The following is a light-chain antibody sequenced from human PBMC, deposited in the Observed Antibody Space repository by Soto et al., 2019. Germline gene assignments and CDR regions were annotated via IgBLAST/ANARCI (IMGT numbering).Light chain of an antibody. CDR1: SSNIGNSA. CDR3: ASWDDSLNAYV. J-gene: IGLJ1*01. CDR2: YDD. Sequence: QSVLTQPPSVSEAPRQRVTISCSGSSSNIGNSAVHWYQQLPEKPPKLLIYYDDLRASGVSDRLSASKSGSSASLAISGLQSEDAADYYCASWDDSLNAYVFGPGTKLTVL. V-gene: IGLV1-36*01.